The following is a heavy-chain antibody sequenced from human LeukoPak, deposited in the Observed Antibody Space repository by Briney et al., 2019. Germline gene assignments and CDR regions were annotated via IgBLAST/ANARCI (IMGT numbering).Heavy chain of an antibody. CDR3: ARDWNYYSC. V-gene: IGHV3-21*01. CDR1: GYTFSSYS. CDR2: ISSSSGSI. J-gene: IGHJ4*02. Sequence: GGSLRLSCAASGYTFSSYSMNWVRQAPGKGLEWVSSISSSSGSIYYADSVKGRFTISRDNAKNSLYLQMNSLRAEDTAVYYCARDWNYYSCWGQGTLVTVSS. D-gene: IGHD1-1*01.